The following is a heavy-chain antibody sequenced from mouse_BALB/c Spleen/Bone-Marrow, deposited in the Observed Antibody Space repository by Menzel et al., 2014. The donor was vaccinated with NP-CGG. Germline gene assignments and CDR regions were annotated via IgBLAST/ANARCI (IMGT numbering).Heavy chain of an antibody. V-gene: IGHV1-69*02. CDR1: GYTFTSYW. J-gene: IGHJ2*01. D-gene: IGHD1-1*01. CDR3: ATRSIILNSIDY. Sequence: QVKLKQSGAVLVRPGASVKLSCKASGYTFTSYWMNWVKQRPGQGLEWIGEIDPNDSKTNYNEKFKDKAILTVDKSSSTAFMHLSIPTSENSAFYFRATRSIILNSIDYWGQGTTLTVSS. CDR2: IDPNDSKT.